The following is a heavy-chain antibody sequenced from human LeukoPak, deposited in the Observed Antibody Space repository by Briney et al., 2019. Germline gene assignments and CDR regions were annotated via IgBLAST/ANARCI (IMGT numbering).Heavy chain of an antibody. Sequence: ASVKVSCKASGYTFTSYAMNWVRRAPGQGLEWMGWINTNTGNPTYAQGFTGRFVFSLDTSVSTAYLQISSLKAEDTAVYYCARDSATIFGVVPDYWGQGTLVTVSS. D-gene: IGHD3-3*01. J-gene: IGHJ4*02. CDR1: GYTFTSYA. CDR3: ARDSATIFGVVPDY. CDR2: INTNTGNP. V-gene: IGHV7-4-1*02.